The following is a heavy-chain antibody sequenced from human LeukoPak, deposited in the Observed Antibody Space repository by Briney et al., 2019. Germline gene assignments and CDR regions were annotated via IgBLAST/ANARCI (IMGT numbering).Heavy chain of an antibody. V-gene: IGHV4-34*01. D-gene: IGHD2-2*01. Sequence: SETLSLTCAVYGGSFSGYYWSWIRQPPGKGLEWIGEINHSGSTNYNPSLKSRVTISVDTSKNQFSLKLSSVTAADTAVYYCARRSGYCSSTSCRYYYGMDVWGKGTTVTVSS. J-gene: IGHJ6*04. CDR3: ARRSGYCSSTSCRYYYGMDV. CDR1: GGSFSGYY. CDR2: INHSGST.